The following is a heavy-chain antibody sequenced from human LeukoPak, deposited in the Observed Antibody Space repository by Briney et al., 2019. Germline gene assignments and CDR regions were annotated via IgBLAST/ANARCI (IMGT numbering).Heavy chain of an antibody. CDR3: ARPRYYYDSSGPSPDAFDI. Sequence: GESLKISCKGSGYSFTSYWIGWVRQMPGKGLEWMGIIYPGDSDTRYSPSFQGQVTISADKSISTAYLQWSSLKASDTAMYYCARPRYYYDSSGPSPDAFDIWGQGTMVTVSS. J-gene: IGHJ3*02. V-gene: IGHV5-51*01. CDR2: IYPGDSDT. D-gene: IGHD3-22*01. CDR1: GYSFTSYW.